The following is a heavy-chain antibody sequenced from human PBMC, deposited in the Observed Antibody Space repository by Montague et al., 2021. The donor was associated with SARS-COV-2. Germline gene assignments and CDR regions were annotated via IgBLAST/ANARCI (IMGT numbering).Heavy chain of an antibody. CDR2: IYYGGST. Sequence: SETLSLTCTVAGDSIRSSSYYWSWIRQPPGRGLEWIGSIYYGGSTYYNPSLKSRVTISVATPKTQFSLKLNSVTAADTAVYSCARRGNPAFSSGASDYWGQGTLVTVSS. V-gene: IGHV4-39*01. CDR3: ARRGNPAFSSGASDY. D-gene: IGHD6-19*01. CDR1: GDSIRSSSYY. J-gene: IGHJ4*02.